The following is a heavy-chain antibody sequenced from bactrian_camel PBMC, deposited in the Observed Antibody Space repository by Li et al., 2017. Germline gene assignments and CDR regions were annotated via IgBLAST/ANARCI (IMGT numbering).Heavy chain of an antibody. V-gene: IGHV3S40*01. CDR1: GFAFSDYP. J-gene: IGHJ6*01. CDR3: VKDDWGWSFGS. Sequence: EVQLVESGGGLVQPGGSLRLSCAASGFAFSDYPFTWVRQVPGKGLEWVAAVYTHADSTHYGDSVKGRFTISPDNGKNSVYLQMNSLKPEDTAVYYCVKDDWGWSFGSWGQGTQVTVS. CDR2: VYTHADST. D-gene: IGHD5*01.